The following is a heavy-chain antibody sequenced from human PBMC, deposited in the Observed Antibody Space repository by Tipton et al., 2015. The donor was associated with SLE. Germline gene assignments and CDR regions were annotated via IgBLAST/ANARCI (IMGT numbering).Heavy chain of an antibody. Sequence: TLSLTCTVSGGSVSSGNYHWSWIRQPPGKGLEWIEEINHSGSTNYNPSLKSRVTISVDKSKNQFSLKLSSVTAADTAVYYCARRDSRLSGSVTFRAFDIWGQGTMVTVSS. V-gene: IGHV4-61*01. CDR3: ARRDSRLSGSVTFRAFDI. J-gene: IGHJ3*02. CDR2: INHSGST. D-gene: IGHD1-26*01. CDR1: GGSVSSGNYH.